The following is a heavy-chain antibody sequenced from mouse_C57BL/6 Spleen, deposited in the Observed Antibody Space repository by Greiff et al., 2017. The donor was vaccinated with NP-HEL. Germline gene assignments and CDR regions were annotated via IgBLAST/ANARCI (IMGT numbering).Heavy chain of an antibody. Sequence: EVMLVESGEGLVKPGGSLKLSCAASGFTFSSYAMSWVRQTPEKRLEWVAYISSGGDYIYYADTVKGRFTISRDNARNTLYLQMSSLKSEDTAMYDCTRDPYSNFFDYWGQGTTLTVSS. V-gene: IGHV5-9-1*02. D-gene: IGHD2-5*01. CDR2: ISSGGDYI. CDR3: TRDPYSNFFDY. J-gene: IGHJ2*01. CDR1: GFTFSSYA.